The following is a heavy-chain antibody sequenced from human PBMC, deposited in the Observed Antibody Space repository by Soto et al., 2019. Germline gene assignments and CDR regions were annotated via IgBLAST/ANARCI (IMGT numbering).Heavy chain of an antibody. CDR3: AKDLRTTISDYGMDV. Sequence: GGSLRLSCAASGFTFSSYGMHWVRQAPGKGLEWVAVISYDGSNKYYADSVKGRFTISRDNSKNTLYLQMNSLRPEDTAVYKCAKDLRTTISDYGMDVWGQGTTVTVSS. V-gene: IGHV3-30*18. J-gene: IGHJ6*02. CDR2: ISYDGSNK. CDR1: GFTFSSYG.